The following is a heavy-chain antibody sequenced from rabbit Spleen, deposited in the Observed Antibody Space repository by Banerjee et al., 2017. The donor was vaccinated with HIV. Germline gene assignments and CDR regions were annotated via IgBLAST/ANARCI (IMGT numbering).Heavy chain of an antibody. CDR3: ARDTSSSFSSYGMDL. Sequence: QSLEESGGDLVKPGASLTLTCTASGFSFSSRYYMCWVRQAPGKGLEWIACIYAGSDATYYATWAKGRFTISKTSSTTVALQMTGMTAADTATYFCARDTSSSFSSYGMDLWGQGTLVTVS. CDR1: GFSFSSRYY. D-gene: IGHD1-1*01. CDR2: IYAGSDAT. V-gene: IGHV1S40*01. J-gene: IGHJ6*01.